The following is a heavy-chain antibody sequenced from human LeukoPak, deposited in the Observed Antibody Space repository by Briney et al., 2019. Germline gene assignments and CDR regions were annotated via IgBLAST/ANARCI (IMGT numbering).Heavy chain of an antibody. Sequence: GGSLRLSCAASGFTFSSYSMNWVRQAPGKGLEWVSSISSSSSYIYYADSVKGRFTISRDNAKNSLYLQMNSLRAEDTALYYCAKADRGSYYGLGDYFDYWGQGTPVTVSS. J-gene: IGHJ4*02. CDR3: AKADRGSYYGLGDYFDY. CDR2: ISSSSSYI. V-gene: IGHV3-21*01. D-gene: IGHD1-26*01. CDR1: GFTFSSYS.